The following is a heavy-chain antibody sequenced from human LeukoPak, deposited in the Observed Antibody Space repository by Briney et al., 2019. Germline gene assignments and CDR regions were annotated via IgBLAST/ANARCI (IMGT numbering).Heavy chain of an antibody. CDR1: GFTFSSYG. D-gene: IGHD5-18*01. J-gene: IGHJ5*02. CDR3: AKGSDTAMENWFDP. V-gene: IGHV3-30*02. CDR2: IRYDGSNK. Sequence: GGSLRLSCAASGFTFSSYGMHWVRQAPGKGLEWVAFIRYDGSNKYYADSVKGRFTISRNNSKNTLYLQMNSLRAEDTAVYYCAKGSDTAMENWFDPWGQGTLVTVSS.